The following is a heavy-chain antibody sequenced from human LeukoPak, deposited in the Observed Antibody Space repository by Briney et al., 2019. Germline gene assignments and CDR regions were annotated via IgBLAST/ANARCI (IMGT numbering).Heavy chain of an antibody. CDR3: AKGDTTGWSVSAFDI. J-gene: IGHJ3*02. V-gene: IGHV3-9*01. D-gene: IGHD1-26*01. Sequence: HPGGSLRLSCAASGFTFDDYARQWVRQTGKGLEWVSGISWNSDSVGYADSVQGRFTTSRDNGKNSLYLQMNSLRTEDTALYYCAKGDTTGWSVSAFDIWGRGTMVTVSS. CDR2: ISWNSDSV. CDR1: GFTFDDYA.